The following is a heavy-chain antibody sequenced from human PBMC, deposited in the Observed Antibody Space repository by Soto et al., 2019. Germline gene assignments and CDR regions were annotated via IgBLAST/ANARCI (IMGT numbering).Heavy chain of an antibody. D-gene: IGHD4-4*01. J-gene: IGHJ3*02. CDR1: GFTLSSNG. V-gene: IGHV3-33*01. CDR3: ARDRYPNYPPDAFAI. CDR2: IWYDGSDK. Sequence: QVQLVESGGGVVQPGKSLRLSCAASGFTLSSNGMHWVRQAPGKGLEWVAFIWYDGSDKYYADSVKGRFTISRDNSKNTLYMQMNSLRAEETDIYYCARDRYPNYPPDAFAIWGQGTLVTVSS.